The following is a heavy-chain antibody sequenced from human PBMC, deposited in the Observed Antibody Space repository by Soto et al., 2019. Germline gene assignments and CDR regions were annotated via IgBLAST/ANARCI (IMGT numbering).Heavy chain of an antibody. CDR1: GGSISIGGYY. D-gene: IGHD3-9*01. Sequence: SETLSLTCTVSGGSISIGGYYWSGIRQHPGKGLEWIGYIYYSGSTYYNPSLKSRVTISVDTSKNQFSLKLSSVTAADTAVYYCARGCPRYYDILTGYYGGYYFDYWGQGTLVTVSS. CDR2: IYYSGST. CDR3: ARGCPRYYDILTGYYGGYYFDY. J-gene: IGHJ4*02. V-gene: IGHV4-31*03.